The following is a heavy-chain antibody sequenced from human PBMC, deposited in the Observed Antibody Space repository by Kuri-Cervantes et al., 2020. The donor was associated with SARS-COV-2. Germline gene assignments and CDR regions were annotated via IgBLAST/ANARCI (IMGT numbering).Heavy chain of an antibody. V-gene: IGHV3-73*01. CDR3: ARVSWMQLWHRYFDN. J-gene: IGHJ4*02. CDR1: GFLFSASA. D-gene: IGHD5-18*01. Sequence: GESLKISCEVSGFLFSASAIHWVRQASGKGLEWVGRVRGKANNYATAYAASVKGRFTISRDDSKNMGYLQMNSLKTEDTAVYYCARVSWMQLWHRYFDNWGQGILVTVSS. CDR2: VRGKANNYAT.